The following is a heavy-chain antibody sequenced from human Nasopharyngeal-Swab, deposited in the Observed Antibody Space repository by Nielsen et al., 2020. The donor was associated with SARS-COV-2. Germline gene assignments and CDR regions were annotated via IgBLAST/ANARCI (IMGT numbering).Heavy chain of an antibody. CDR3: AKDSVESGIATAGIDAFDI. V-gene: IGHV3-23*03. Sequence: GESLKLSCAASGFTFSSYAMSWVRQAPGTGLEWFSFIYSGGSSTYYADSVKGRFTISRDNSKNTLYLQMNSLRAEDTAVYYCAKDSVESGIATAGIDAFDIWGQGTMVTVSS. D-gene: IGHD6-13*01. CDR2: IYSGGSST. J-gene: IGHJ3*02. CDR1: GFTFSSYA.